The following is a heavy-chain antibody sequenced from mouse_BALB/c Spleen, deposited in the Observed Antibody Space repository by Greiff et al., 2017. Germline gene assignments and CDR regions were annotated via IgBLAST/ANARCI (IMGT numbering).Heavy chain of an antibody. V-gene: IGHV3-2*02. Sequence: EVKLQESGPGLVKPSQSLSLTCTVTGYSITSDYAWYWIRQFPGNKLEWMGYISYSGSTCYNPSLKSRISITRDTSKNQFFLQLNSVTTEDTATYYCARRGNSYWYFDVWGAGTTVTVSS. CDR2: ISYSGST. CDR3: ARRGNSYWYFDV. CDR1: GYSITSDYA. J-gene: IGHJ1*01. D-gene: IGHD2-1*01.